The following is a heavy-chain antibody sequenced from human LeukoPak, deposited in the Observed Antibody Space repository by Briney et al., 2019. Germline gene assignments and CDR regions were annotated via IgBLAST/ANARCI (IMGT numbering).Heavy chain of an antibody. Sequence: PGGSLRLSCAASGFTFSDYYMIWIRQAPGKRLEWVSYISSSGSTIYYADSVKGRFTISRDNAKNSLYLQMNSLRAEDTAVYYCARVQPQYYDSSGYPPDYCGQGTLVTVSS. CDR2: ISSSGSTI. J-gene: IGHJ4*02. CDR1: GFTFSDYY. CDR3: ARVQPQYYDSSGYPPDY. D-gene: IGHD3-22*01. V-gene: IGHV3-11*01.